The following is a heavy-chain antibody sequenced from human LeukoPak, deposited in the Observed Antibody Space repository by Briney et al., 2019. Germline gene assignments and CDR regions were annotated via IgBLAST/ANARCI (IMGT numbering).Heavy chain of an antibody. J-gene: IGHJ2*01. CDR1: GGTFSSYA. Sequence: SVKVSCKASGGTFSSYAISWVRQAPGQGLEWMGGIIPIFGTANYAQKFQGRVTITADESTSTAYMELSSLRSEDTAVYYCARRGTFGVDTYWHFDLWGRGTLVTVSS. V-gene: IGHV1-69*13. CDR3: ARRGTFGVDTYWHFDL. D-gene: IGHD3-3*01. CDR2: IIPIFGTA.